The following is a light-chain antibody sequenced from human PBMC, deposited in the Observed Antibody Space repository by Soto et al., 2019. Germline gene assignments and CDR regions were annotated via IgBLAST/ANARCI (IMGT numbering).Light chain of an antibody. CDR2: GQX. J-gene: IGKJ1*01. CDR3: QQYNKWPSWT. CDR1: QSVATN. Sequence: EIVMTQSPATLSLSPGERATLSXRASQSVATNLTWYQQRPGQXTRILXXGQXTRATGIPARFIGSGSGTEFTLTISSLQSEDFAVYYCQQYNKWPSWTFGQGTKVDIK. V-gene: IGKV3-15*01.